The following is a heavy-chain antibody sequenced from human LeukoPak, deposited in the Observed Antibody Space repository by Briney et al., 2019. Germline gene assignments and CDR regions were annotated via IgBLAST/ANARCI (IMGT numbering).Heavy chain of an antibody. V-gene: IGHV3-15*01. Sequence: GGSLRLSCAASGFTFSNAWMSWVRQAPGKGLEWVGRIKSKTDGGTTDYAAPVKGRFTISRDDSKNTLYLQMNSLKTEDTAVYYCTTDCPKSHIVVVTILCMDVWGQGTTVTVSS. CDR2: IKSKTDGGTT. CDR3: TTDCPKSHIVVVTILCMDV. D-gene: IGHD2-21*02. CDR1: GFTFSNAW. J-gene: IGHJ6*02.